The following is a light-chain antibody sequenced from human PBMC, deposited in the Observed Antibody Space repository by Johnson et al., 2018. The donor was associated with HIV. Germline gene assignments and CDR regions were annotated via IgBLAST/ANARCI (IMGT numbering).Light chain of an antibody. CDR3: GTLDSSLGTYV. J-gene: IGLJ1*01. CDR1: SSNIGNNY. CDR2: ETN. Sequence: QLVLTQPPSVSAAPGQKVTISCSGSSSNIGNNYVSWYRQLPGTAPQLLIFETNKRPSGIPDRFSGSKSGTSATLGITVLQTGDEADYYCGTLDSSLGTYVFGTGTKVTVL. V-gene: IGLV1-51*02.